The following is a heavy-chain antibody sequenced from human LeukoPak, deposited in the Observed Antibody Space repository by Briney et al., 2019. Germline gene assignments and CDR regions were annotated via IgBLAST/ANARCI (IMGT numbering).Heavy chain of an antibody. CDR1: GFTFSSYS. J-gene: IGHJ4*02. Sequence: GGSLRLSCAASGFTFSSYSMNWVRQAPGKGLEWVSYISSSSSTIYYADSVKGRFTISRDNAKNSLYLQMNSLRAEDTAVYYCARDLLVGATSSFDYWGQGTLVTVSS. D-gene: IGHD1-26*01. CDR2: ISSSSSTI. CDR3: ARDLLVGATSSFDY. V-gene: IGHV3-48*01.